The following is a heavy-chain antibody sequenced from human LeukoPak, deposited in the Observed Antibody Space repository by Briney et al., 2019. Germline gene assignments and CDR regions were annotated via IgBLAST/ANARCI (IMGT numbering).Heavy chain of an antibody. CDR1: GYTFINYY. V-gene: IGHV1-46*01. D-gene: IGHD7-27*01. CDR3: ARARTGDSDY. CDR2: INPGGGST. J-gene: IGHJ4*02. Sequence: VASVKVSCKASGYTFINYYIHWVRQDPGQGLEWMGLINPGGGSTTYSQKFQGRVTMTRDTSTNTVYMELNSLRSEDTALYYCARARTGDSDYWGQGTLVTVSS.